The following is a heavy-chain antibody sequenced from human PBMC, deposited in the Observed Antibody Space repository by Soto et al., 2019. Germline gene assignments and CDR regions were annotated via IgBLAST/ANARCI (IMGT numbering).Heavy chain of an antibody. Sequence: QVQLVQSGAEVTKPGSSVKVSCKASGGTFSSYAISWVRQAPGQGLEWMGGIIPIFGTANYAQKFQGRVTITADESTSTAYMELSSLRSEDTAVYYCARYIVVVVAATEDYYYYGMDVWGQGTTVTVSS. V-gene: IGHV1-69*01. J-gene: IGHJ6*02. CDR1: GGTFSSYA. CDR3: ARYIVVVVAATEDYYYYGMDV. D-gene: IGHD2-15*01. CDR2: IIPIFGTA.